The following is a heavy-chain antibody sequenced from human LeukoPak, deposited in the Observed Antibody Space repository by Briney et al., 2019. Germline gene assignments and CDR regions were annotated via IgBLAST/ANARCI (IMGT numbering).Heavy chain of an antibody. CDR1: GYSFNSHW. CDR2: IYPRDSDS. J-gene: IGHJ4*02. Sequence: GESLKISCKGSGYSFNSHWIGWVRQVPGKGLEWLGIIYPRDSDSRYSPSFQGQATISADKSISTAYLQWSSLEASDTAMYYCATCGPDYGSASYYCGLNYWGQGTLVTVSS. CDR3: ATCGPDYGSASYYCGLNY. D-gene: IGHD3-10*01. V-gene: IGHV5-51*01.